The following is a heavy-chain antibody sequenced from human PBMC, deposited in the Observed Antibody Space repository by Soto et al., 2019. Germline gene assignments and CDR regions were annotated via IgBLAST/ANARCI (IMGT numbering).Heavy chain of an antibody. J-gene: IGHJ4*02. CDR2: ISGSGGST. V-gene: IGHV3-23*01. CDR3: ATDRYSSSCSG. D-gene: IGHD6-13*01. Sequence: PAWSLRLSCASSVLTYSRYPISSFRQAPGKGLEWVSAISGSGGSTYYADSVKGRFTISRDNSKNALYLQMNSLRAEDTAVYYCATDRYSSSCSGWGQGTLVTVSS. CDR1: VLTYSRYP.